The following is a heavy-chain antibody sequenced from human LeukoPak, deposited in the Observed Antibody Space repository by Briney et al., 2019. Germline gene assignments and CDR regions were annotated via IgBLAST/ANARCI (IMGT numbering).Heavy chain of an antibody. Sequence: GGSLRLSCAASGFTFSNYAMSWVRQAPGKGLEWVANIKQDGSDKYYVDSVKGRFTISRDSAKNSLFLQMSSLRAEDTAVYYCTRDGQASYNYYMDVWGKGTTVTISS. CDR2: IKQDGSDK. D-gene: IGHD3/OR15-3a*01. CDR3: TRDGQASYNYYMDV. V-gene: IGHV3-7*01. J-gene: IGHJ6*03. CDR1: GFTFSNYA.